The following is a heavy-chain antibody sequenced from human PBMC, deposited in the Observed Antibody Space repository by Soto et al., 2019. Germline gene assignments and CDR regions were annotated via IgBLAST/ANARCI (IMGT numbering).Heavy chain of an antibody. D-gene: IGHD2-15*01. CDR1: GGSISSSSYY. J-gene: IGHJ4*02. CDR2: IYYSGST. V-gene: IGHV4-39*01. Sequence: QLQLQESGPGLVKPSETLSLTCTVSGGSISSSSYYWGWIRQPPGKGLEWIGSIYYSGSTYYNPSLKSRVTLSVDTSKNQFSLKLSSVTAADTAVYYCARRDIVVVRDYWGQGTLVTVSS. CDR3: ARRDIVVVRDY.